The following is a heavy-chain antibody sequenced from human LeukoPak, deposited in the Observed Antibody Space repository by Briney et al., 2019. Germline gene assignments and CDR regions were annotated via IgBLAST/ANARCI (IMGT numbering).Heavy chain of an antibody. V-gene: IGHV1-69*02. J-gene: IGHJ4*02. CDR2: IIPILGIA. CDR3: ATGANITAAGTGLGY. CDR1: GGTFSSYT. D-gene: IGHD6-13*01. Sequence: SVKVSCKASGGTFSSYTISWVRQAPGQGLEWMGRIIPILGIANYAQKFQGRVTITADKSTSTAYMELSSLRSEDTAVYYCATGANITAAGTGLGYWGQGTLVTVSS.